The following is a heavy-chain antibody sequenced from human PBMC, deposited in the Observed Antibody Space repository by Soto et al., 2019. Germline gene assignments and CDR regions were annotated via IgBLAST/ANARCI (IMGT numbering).Heavy chain of an antibody. V-gene: IGHV4-59*08. D-gene: IGHD1-26*01. CDR3: SRVVGFGATTIDL. Sequence: SETLSLTCSVSGGSISTFHCSWIRQPPGKGLEWIGYVYYSGTTDSNPTLKSRVTISVDTSKNQFSLKLSSVTAADTAVYFCSRVVGFGATTIDLWGQGTLVPGSA. CDR2: VYYSGTT. J-gene: IGHJ4*02. CDR1: GGSISTFH.